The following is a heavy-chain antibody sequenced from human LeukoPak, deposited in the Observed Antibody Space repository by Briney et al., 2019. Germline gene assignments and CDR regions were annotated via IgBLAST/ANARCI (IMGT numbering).Heavy chain of an antibody. J-gene: IGHJ4*02. CDR3: AKARYTSGWYVFDY. Sequence: GGSLRLSCAASGFTFSSYALTWVRQAPGKGLEWVSSISGSGGPTFYADSVKGRFTISRDNSKSTLFLQMNSLRAEDTAIYYCAKARYTSGWYVFDYWGRGTQVTISS. D-gene: IGHD6-19*01. V-gene: IGHV3-23*01. CDR1: GFTFSSYA. CDR2: ISGSGGPT.